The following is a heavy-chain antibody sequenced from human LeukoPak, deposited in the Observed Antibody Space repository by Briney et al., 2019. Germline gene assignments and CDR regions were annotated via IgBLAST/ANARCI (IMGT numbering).Heavy chain of an antibody. D-gene: IGHD6-6*01. J-gene: IGHJ4*02. CDR1: GGSISSYY. Sequence: PSETLSLTCTVSGGSISSYYWSWIRQPPGKGLEWVSYISSSSSTIYYADSVKGRFTISRDNAKNSLYLQMNSLRAEDTAVYYCARWISSSSATFDYWGQGTLVTVSS. V-gene: IGHV3-48*01. CDR2: ISSSSSTI. CDR3: ARWISSSSATFDY.